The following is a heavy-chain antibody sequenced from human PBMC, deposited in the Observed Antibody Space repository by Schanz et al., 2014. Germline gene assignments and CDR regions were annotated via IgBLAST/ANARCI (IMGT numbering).Heavy chain of an antibody. J-gene: IGHJ3*02. CDR1: GFMFSSYG. CDR2: ITYDGSKK. D-gene: IGHD3-10*01. V-gene: IGHV3-30*18. Sequence: VHLVESGGGLVQPGGSLRLSCAASGFMFSSYGMHWVRQAPGKGLEWVGVITYDGSKKSYADSVKGRFTISRDNSKNTLYLQMNSLRAEDTAVYYCAKGRFGELSAFDIWGQGTTVTVSS. CDR3: AKGRFGELSAFDI.